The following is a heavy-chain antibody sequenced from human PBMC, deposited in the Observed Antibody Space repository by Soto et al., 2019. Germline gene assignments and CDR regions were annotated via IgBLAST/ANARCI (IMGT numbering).Heavy chain of an antibody. CDR2: IYYSGST. CDR3: ARGGYYFYYAMDV. V-gene: IGHV4-31*03. Sequence: QVQLQESGPGLVKPSQTLSLTCTVSGGSISSGGYYWGWIRQHPGKGLEWIWYIYYSGSTYHNPSLKRRVTISVDTSKNQFSLELSSVTAADTAVYYCARGGYYFYYAMDVWGQGTTVTVSS. J-gene: IGHJ6*02. CDR1: GGSISSGGYY.